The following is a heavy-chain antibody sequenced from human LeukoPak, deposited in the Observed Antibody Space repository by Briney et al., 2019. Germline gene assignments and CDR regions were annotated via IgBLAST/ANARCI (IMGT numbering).Heavy chain of an antibody. D-gene: IGHD2-2*01. J-gene: IGHJ6*02. CDR3: ATESEVPADYGMDV. Sequence: ASVKVSCKVSGYTLTELSMHWVRQAPGKGREWMGGFDPEDGETIYAQKFQGRVTMTEDTSTDTAYMELSSLRSEDTAVYYCATESEVPADYGMDVWGQGTTVTVSS. CDR2: FDPEDGET. V-gene: IGHV1-24*01. CDR1: GYTLTELS.